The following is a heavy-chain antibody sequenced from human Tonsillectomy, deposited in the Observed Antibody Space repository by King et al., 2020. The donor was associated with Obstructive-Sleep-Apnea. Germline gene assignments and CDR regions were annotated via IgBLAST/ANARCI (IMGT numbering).Heavy chain of an antibody. D-gene: IGHD5-12*01. J-gene: IGHJ4*02. CDR1: GGSISNYY. CDR2: MYYSGNT. V-gene: IGHV4-59*08. Sequence: QLQESGPGLVKPSETLSLTCTVSGGSISNYYWSWIRQPPGKGLEWIGYMYYSGNTNYNPSLKSRVTISAETSKIQFSLGLSSVSAADTAIYYCARHRGGEDSGGYGDYFDYWGQGTLVTVSS. CDR3: ARHRGGEDSGGYGDYFDY.